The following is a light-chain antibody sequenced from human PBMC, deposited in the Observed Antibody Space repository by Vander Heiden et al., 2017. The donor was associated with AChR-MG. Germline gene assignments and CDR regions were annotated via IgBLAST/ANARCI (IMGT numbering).Light chain of an antibody. CDR2: DAS. Sequence: ELVLTQSPATLSLSPGARATLPCRANQSVSSYLAWYRQKPGQAPRLLIYDASTRATSIPARFSGSGSGTDFTLTISSLEPEDFAVYYCQERSNWPPNFGQGTRLEIK. J-gene: IGKJ5*01. V-gene: IGKV3-11*01. CDR1: QSVSSY. CDR3: QERSNWPPN.